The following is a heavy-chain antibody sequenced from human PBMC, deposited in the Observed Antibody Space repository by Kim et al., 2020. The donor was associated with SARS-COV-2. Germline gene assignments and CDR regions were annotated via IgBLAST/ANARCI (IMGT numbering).Heavy chain of an antibody. CDR1: GFTFSSYG. V-gene: IGHV3-33*06. D-gene: IGHD5-18*01. Sequence: GGSLRLSCVASGFTFSSYGMHWVRQAPGKGLEWVAVIWNDGSNKYYADSVKGRFTISRDHSENTMYLQMNSLRADDTAVYYCAKGTYNYGSDFDYWGQGTLVTVSS. CDR3: AKGTYNYGSDFDY. CDR2: IWNDGSNK. J-gene: IGHJ4*02.